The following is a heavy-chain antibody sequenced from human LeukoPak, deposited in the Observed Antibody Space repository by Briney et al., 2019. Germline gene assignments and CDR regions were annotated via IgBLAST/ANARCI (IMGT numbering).Heavy chain of an antibody. CDR1: GGSISSYY. CDR2: IYYSGST. Sequence: SSETLSLTCTVSGGSISSYYWSWIRQPPGKGLEWIGYIYYSGSTNYNPSLKSRVTISVDTSKNQFSLKLSSVTAADTAVYYCARASWAAMVGNDCWGQGTLVTVSS. J-gene: IGHJ4*02. D-gene: IGHD5-18*01. CDR3: ARASWAAMVGNDC. V-gene: IGHV4-59*01.